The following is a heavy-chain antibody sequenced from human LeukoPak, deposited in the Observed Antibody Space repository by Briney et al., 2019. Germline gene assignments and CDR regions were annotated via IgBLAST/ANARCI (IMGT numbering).Heavy chain of an antibody. J-gene: IGHJ4*02. CDR3: ARGYCDSTSCYHEGDY. V-gene: IGHV1-46*01. CDR2: INPTGGST. Sequence: ASVKVSCKASGYTFPSYFMHWVRQAPGQGLEWMGIINPTGGSTTCAQKFQGRVTMTRDTSTSTVYMELSSLRSEDTAVYYCARGYCDSTSCYHEGDYWGQGTLVTVSS. CDR1: GYTFPSYF. D-gene: IGHD2-2*01.